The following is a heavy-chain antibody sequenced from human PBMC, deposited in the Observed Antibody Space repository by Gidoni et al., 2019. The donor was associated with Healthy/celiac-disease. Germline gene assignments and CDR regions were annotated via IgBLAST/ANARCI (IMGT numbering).Heavy chain of an antibody. CDR3: AKVVRAYYDILTATTHFDY. J-gene: IGHJ4*02. CDR1: GFPFSSSD. CDR2: ISYDGSNK. D-gene: IGHD3-9*01. V-gene: IGHV3-30*18. Sequence: QVQLVESGGGVVQPGRSLRLSCAASGFPFSSSDLHWVRQAPGKGLEWVAVISYDGSNKYYADSVKGRFTISRVNSKNTLYLQMNSLRAEDTAVYYCAKVVRAYYDILTATTHFDYWGQGTLVTVSS.